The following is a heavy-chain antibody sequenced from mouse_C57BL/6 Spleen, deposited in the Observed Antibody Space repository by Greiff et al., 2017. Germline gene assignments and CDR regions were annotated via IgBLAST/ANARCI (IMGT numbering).Heavy chain of an antibody. CDR3: ARANIYYDYDQAY. J-gene: IGHJ3*01. V-gene: IGHV1-64*01. CDR2: IHPNSGST. D-gene: IGHD2-4*01. Sequence: QVQLQQPGAELVKPGASVKLSCKASGYTFTSYWMHWVKQRPGQGLEWIGMIHPNSGSTNYNEKFKSKATLTVDKSSSTAYMQLSSLTSEDSAVYYCARANIYYDYDQAYWGQGTLVTVSA. CDR1: GYTFTSYW.